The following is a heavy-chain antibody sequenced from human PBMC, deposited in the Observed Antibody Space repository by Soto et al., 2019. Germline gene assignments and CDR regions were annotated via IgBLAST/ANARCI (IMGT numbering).Heavy chain of an antibody. CDR3: AASDSSSWQHDY. Sequence: QVQLVQTGAEMKKPGSSVKVSCKVSGDSFSSYAISWVRQAPGEGLEWVGGTIPIFETANYAQNFQGRVTITAVESTTTASLEVTRLRPQDTAVFYCAASDSSSWQHDYWGQGTLITVSS. D-gene: IGHD6-13*01. CDR1: GDSFSSYA. J-gene: IGHJ4*02. V-gene: IGHV1-69*01. CDR2: TIPIFETA.